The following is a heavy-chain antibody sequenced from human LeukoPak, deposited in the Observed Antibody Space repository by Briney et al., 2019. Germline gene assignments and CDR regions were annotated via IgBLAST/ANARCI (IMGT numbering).Heavy chain of an antibody. CDR2: IYYSGST. V-gene: IGHV4-39*07. Sequence: SETLSLTCTVSGGSISSSSYYWGWIRQPPGKGLEWIGSIYYSGSTYYNPSLKSRVTISVDTSKNQFSLKLSSVTAADTAVYYCARDWSPPSYYDSSGYYWTYWGQGTLVTVSS. CDR1: GGSISSSSYY. D-gene: IGHD3-22*01. J-gene: IGHJ4*02. CDR3: ARDWSPPSYYDSSGYYWTY.